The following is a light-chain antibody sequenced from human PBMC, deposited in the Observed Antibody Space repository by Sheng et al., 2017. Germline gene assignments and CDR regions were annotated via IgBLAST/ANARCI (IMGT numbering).Light chain of an antibody. CDR3: QQYDSYWT. CDR2: WAS. CDR1: QSLFYTHNSKNY. V-gene: IGKV4-1*01. Sequence: DTVMTQSPHSLAVSLGERATINCKSSQSLFYTHNSKNYLAWYQQKPRQPPRLLIYWASTRESGVPDRFTGSGSGTDFTLTISSLQPDDFATYYCQQYDSYWTFGQGTKVEIK. J-gene: IGKJ1*01.